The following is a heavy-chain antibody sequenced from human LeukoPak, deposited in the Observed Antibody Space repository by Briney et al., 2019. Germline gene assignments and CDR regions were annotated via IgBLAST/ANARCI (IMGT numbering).Heavy chain of an antibody. CDR3: ARDGTAAGLYFDL. J-gene: IGHJ4*01. Sequence: GGSLRLSCAVSGLTFSSYWMNCVRQAPGKGLEWVASIKQDGGEKSYVDSAKGRFTISRDNAKNSLYLQMSSLRAEDTAVYYCARDGTAAGLYFDLWGQGTLVTVSS. D-gene: IGHD6-13*01. CDR1: GLTFSSYW. CDR2: IKQDGGEK. V-gene: IGHV3-7*01.